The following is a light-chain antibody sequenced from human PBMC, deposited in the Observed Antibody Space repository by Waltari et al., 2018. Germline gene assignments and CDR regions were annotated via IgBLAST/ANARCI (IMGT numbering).Light chain of an antibody. Sequence: EIVLTXSPGTLSLSPGXRATLSCRASQTVNSYLAWYQQIPGQAPRLLIYDVSRRPTGIPARFSGSGSGTDFTLTISSXXPGDVGVXYCQHRSNWPPGWTXGXGTRVXIK. CDR3: QHRSNWPPGWT. J-gene: IGKJ1*01. CDR1: QTVNSY. CDR2: DVS. V-gene: IGKV3-11*01.